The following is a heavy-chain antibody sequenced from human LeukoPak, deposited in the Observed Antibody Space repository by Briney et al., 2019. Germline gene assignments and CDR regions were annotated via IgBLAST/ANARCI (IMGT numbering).Heavy chain of an antibody. J-gene: IGHJ4*02. CDR3: AMTLSEYSSSPAI. CDR1: GYSISSGYS. Sequence: SETLSLTCTVSGYSISSGYSGAWIRQPPGRGLGWIGSIYHSGSTNYNPSLQSRVSISVDKSKNQFSLKLTSVTAADTAMYYCAMTLSEYSSSPAIWGQGTLVTVSS. D-gene: IGHD6-13*01. CDR2: IYHSGST. V-gene: IGHV4-38-2*02.